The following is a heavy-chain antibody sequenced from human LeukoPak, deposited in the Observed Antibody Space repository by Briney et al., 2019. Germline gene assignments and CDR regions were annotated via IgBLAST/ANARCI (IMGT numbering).Heavy chain of an antibody. J-gene: IGHJ4*02. Sequence: SVKVSCKASGFTFTSTAVQWVRQARGQRLEWIGWILVGSGNTNYAQVFQERVTLTWDVSTSTAYMVLSSLRSEDTAIYYCASDPPYTSSSAWWGQGTLVTVSS. D-gene: IGHD2-2*01. CDR1: GFTFTSTA. V-gene: IGHV1-58*01. CDR2: ILVGSGNT. CDR3: ASDPPYTSSSAW.